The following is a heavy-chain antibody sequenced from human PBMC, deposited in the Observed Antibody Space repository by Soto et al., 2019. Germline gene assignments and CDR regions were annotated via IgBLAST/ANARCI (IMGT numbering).Heavy chain of an antibody. D-gene: IGHD3-3*01. V-gene: IGHV4-34*01. Sequence: SETLSLTXAVYGGSFSGYYWSWIRQPPGKGLEWIGEINHSGSTNYNPSLKSRVTISVDTSKNQFSLKLSSVTAADTAVYYCARGVVLRFLEWLFHSHHDAFDIWGQGTMVTVSS. CDR2: INHSGST. J-gene: IGHJ3*02. CDR1: GGSFSGYY. CDR3: ARGVVLRFLEWLFHSHHDAFDI.